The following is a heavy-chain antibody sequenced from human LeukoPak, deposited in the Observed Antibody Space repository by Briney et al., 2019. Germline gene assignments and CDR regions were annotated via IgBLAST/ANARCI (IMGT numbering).Heavy chain of an antibody. CDR1: GFTVSSNY. Sequence: PGGSLRLSCAASGFTVSSNYMSWVRQAPGKGLEWVSVIYSGGSTYYADSVKGRFTIPRDNAKNSLFLQMNRLRAEDTAVYYCATYSSLNTREFQYWGQGTLVTVSP. D-gene: IGHD3-22*01. J-gene: IGHJ1*01. CDR3: ATYSSLNTREFQY. CDR2: IYSGGST. V-gene: IGHV3-53*01.